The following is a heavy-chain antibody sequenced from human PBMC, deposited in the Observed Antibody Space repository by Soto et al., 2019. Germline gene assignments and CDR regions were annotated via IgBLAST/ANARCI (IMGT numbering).Heavy chain of an antibody. V-gene: IGHV3-23*01. D-gene: IGHD3-16*01. Sequence: PGGSLRLSCAASGFTFSSYAMSWVRQAPGKGREWVAAVSGGGSYTYYADSVRGHFTISRDNSKNTLYLQMSSLSAEDKALYYCAKMWGTGVNSFDCWGQGTLVPVSS. CDR3: AKMWGTGVNSFDC. J-gene: IGHJ4*02. CDR2: VSGGGSYT. CDR1: GFTFSSYA.